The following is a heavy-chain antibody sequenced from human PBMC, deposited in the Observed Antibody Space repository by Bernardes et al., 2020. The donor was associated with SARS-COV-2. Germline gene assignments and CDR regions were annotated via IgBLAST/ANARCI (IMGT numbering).Heavy chain of an antibody. Sequence: GRYLRLSCAASGFSFSRYTMNWVRPAPGKGLEWFSSISSRSDYIYYADSVKGRFTISRDNAKNSLYLQMNSLRAEDTAVYFCARVVNRWRLDYWGKGTLLTVSS. D-gene: IGHD2-15*01. CDR2: ISSRSDYI. J-gene: IGHJ4*02. V-gene: IGHV3-21*01. CDR3: ARVVNRWRLDY. CDR1: GFSFSRYT.